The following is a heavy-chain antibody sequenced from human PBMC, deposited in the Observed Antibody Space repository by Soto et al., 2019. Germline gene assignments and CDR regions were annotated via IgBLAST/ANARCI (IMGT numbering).Heavy chain of an antibody. CDR2: MNPNRGNT. CDR1: GYTFTSYD. V-gene: IGHV1-8*01. J-gene: IGHJ4*02. Sequence: QVQLVQSGAEVRKPGASVKVSCKASGYTFTSYDIHWVRQATGQGLEWMGWMNPNRGNTGYAQTCQGRVTMTGTTSVTTAYMERTSRRAEDTAVYYCARGRRIVEAKRPDDWGQGTLVTVSA. CDR3: ARGRRIVEAKRPDD. D-gene: IGHD1-26*01.